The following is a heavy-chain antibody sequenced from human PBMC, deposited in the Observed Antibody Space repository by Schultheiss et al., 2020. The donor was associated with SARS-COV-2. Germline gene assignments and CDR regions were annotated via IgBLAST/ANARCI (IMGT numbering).Heavy chain of an antibody. CDR3: ARGIGSSSWYQDDYFDP. J-gene: IGHJ5*02. D-gene: IGHD6-13*01. Sequence: SETLSLTCTVSGGSISSGDYYWSWIRQPPGKGLEWIGYVYYSGSTNYNPSLKSRVTISVHTSKNQFSLKLNSVTAADTAVYYCARGIGSSSWYQDDYFDPWGQGTLVTVSS. CDR2: VYYSGST. V-gene: IGHV4-61*08. CDR1: GGSISSGDYY.